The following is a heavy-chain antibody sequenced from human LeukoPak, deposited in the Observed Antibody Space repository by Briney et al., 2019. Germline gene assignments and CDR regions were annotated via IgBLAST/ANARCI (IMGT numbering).Heavy chain of an antibody. CDR1: GFTFSSYG. CDR2: IWYDGSNK. D-gene: IGHD3-9*01. Sequence: PGRSLRLSCAASGFTFSSYGMHWVRQAPGKGLEWVAVIWYDGSNKYYADSVKGRFTISRDNSKNTLYLQMNSLRDEDTAVYYCARDPDYDILTGYYSPYYYYGMDVWGQGTTVTVSS. CDR3: ARDPDYDILTGYYSPYYYYGMDV. V-gene: IGHV3-33*01. J-gene: IGHJ6*02.